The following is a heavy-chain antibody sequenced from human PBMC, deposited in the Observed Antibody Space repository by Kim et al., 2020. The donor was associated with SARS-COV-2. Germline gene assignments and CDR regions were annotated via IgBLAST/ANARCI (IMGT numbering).Heavy chain of an antibody. CDR2: ISSSSSYT. CDR1: GFTFSDYY. D-gene: IGHD3-10*01. V-gene: IGHV3-11*05. Sequence: GGSLRLSCAASGFTFSDYYMSWIRQAPGKGLEWVSYISSSSSYTNYADSVKGRFTISRDNAKNSLYLQMNSLRAEDTAVYYCARDYPRYRYNYYGSGSHYYYGMDVWGQGTTVTVSS. J-gene: IGHJ6*02. CDR3: ARDYPRYRYNYYGSGSHYYYGMDV.